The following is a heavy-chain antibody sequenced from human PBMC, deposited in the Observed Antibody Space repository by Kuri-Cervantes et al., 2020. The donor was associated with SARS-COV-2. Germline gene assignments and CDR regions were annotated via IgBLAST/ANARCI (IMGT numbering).Heavy chain of an antibody. D-gene: IGHD6-19*01. J-gene: IGHJ3*02. CDR1: GGSISSYY. CDR2: IYYSGST. V-gene: IGHV4-59*01. Sequence: GSLRLSCTVSGGSISSYYWSWIRQPPGKGLEWIGYIYYSGSTNYNPSLKSRVTISVDTSKNQFSLKLSSVTAADTAVYYCARAYSSRSAFDIWGQGTMVTVSS. CDR3: ARAYSSRSAFDI.